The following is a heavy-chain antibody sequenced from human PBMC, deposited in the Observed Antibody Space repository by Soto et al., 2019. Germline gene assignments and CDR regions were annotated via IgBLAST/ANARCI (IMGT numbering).Heavy chain of an antibody. V-gene: IGHV3-9*01. D-gene: IGHD1-1*01. CDR1: VLTIHEHA. Sequence: TGGTLRLSCVASVLTIHEHAMHCIRQTPGKGLEWVSGIFWDSGGVGYADSVKGRFTISRDTAKNSLYLQMDSLRPDDTALYYCGRDVENGGLDSWGQVTTDTVSS. CDR2: IFWDSGGV. J-gene: IGHJ6*02. CDR3: GRDVENGGLDS.